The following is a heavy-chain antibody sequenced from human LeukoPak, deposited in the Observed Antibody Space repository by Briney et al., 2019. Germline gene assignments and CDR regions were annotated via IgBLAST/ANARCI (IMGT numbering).Heavy chain of an antibody. CDR2: ISGSGGST. CDR1: GLTFSGSW. CDR3: AIGADYCFPN. Sequence: GGSLRLSCAVSGLTFSGSWITWIRQAPGKGLEWVSAISGSGGSTYYADSVKGRFTISRDNSKNTLYLQMNSLRAEDTALYFCAIGADYCFPNWGQGTLVTVSS. J-gene: IGHJ4*02. D-gene: IGHD2/OR15-2a*01. V-gene: IGHV3-23*01.